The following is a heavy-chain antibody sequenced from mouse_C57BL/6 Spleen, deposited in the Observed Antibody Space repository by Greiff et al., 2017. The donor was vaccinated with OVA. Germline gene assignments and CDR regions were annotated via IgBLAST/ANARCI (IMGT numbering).Heavy chain of an antibody. CDR3: ARRDY. CDR2: ILPGSGSY. J-gene: IGHJ2*01. Sequence: VMLVESGAELMKPGASVKLSCKATGFTFTGYWIEWVKQRPGHGLEWIGEILPGSGSYNYNDKFKGKATFTADTSTNTTYMQHSSLTTEDSAIYYCARRDYWGQGTTLTVSS. CDR1: GFTFTGYW. V-gene: IGHV1-9*01.